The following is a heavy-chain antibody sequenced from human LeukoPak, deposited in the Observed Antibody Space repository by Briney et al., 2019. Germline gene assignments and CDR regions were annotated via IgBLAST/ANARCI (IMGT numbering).Heavy chain of an antibody. CDR3: ARMKQRIGAFDI. J-gene: IGHJ3*02. CDR2: IYHSGST. CDR1: GYSISSGYY. V-gene: IGHV4-38-2*02. Sequence: PSETLSLTCTVSGYSISSGYYWDWIRQPPGKGLEWIGSIYHSGSTYYNPSLKSRVTISVDTSKNQFSLKLSSVTAADTAVYYCARMKQRIGAFDIWGQGTMVTVSS. D-gene: IGHD6-25*01.